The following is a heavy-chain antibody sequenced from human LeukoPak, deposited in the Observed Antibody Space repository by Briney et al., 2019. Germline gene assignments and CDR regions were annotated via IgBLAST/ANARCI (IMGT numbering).Heavy chain of an antibody. Sequence: TASETLSLTCAVSGASISNNKYFRAWLRQPPGKGLEWIGTVYYIGTTFYNPSLKSRLNLPGDTSKNQYSLKLGSVTAADTSVYYCARLSDRDPQHWFDPWGQGILVTVSS. V-gene: IGHV4-39*01. J-gene: IGHJ5*02. D-gene: IGHD3-10*01. CDR1: GASISNNKYF. CDR2: VYYIGTT. CDR3: ARLSDRDPQHWFDP.